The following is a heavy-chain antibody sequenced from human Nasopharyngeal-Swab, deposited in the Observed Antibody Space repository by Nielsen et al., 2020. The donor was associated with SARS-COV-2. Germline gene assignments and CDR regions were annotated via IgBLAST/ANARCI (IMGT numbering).Heavy chain of an antibody. Sequence: GESLKISCAASGFTFSSYSMNWVRQAPGKGLEWVSSISSGSSYIYYADSVKGRFTISRDNAKNSLYLQMNSLRAEDTAVYYCARGAYDYVWGSYRPIDYWGQGTLVTVSS. CDR3: ARGAYDYVWGSYRPIDY. D-gene: IGHD3-16*02. J-gene: IGHJ4*02. CDR2: ISSGSSYI. CDR1: GFTFSSYS. V-gene: IGHV3-21*01.